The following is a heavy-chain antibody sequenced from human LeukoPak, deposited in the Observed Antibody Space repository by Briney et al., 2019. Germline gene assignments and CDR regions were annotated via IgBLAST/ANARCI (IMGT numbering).Heavy chain of an antibody. CDR3: ARADSSGWAHFFDY. CDR1: GGSINSYY. D-gene: IGHD6-19*01. CDR2: IHHSGTT. V-gene: IGHV4-59*01. Sequence: PSETLSLTCTVSGGSINSYYWSWIRQPPGKGLEWIGYIHHSGTTNSNPSLKSRTTMSVDSSKNQFSLKVSSVTAADTAVYYCARADSSGWAHFFDYWGQGTLVTVSS. J-gene: IGHJ4*02.